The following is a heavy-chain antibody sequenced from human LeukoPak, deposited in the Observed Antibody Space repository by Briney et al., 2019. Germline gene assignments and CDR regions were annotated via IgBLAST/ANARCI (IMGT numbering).Heavy chain of an antibody. CDR2: IYHSGST. J-gene: IGHJ4*02. Sequence: AETLSLTCTLSGGSISTYYWSWIRQPPGKGLEWIGYIYHSGSTNYNPSLKSRVTISVDTSKNQFSLKLSSVTAADTAVYYCARGGGYASPIGYWGQGALVTVSS. V-gene: IGHV4-59*01. D-gene: IGHD5-12*01. CDR3: ARGGGYASPIGY. CDR1: GGSISTYY.